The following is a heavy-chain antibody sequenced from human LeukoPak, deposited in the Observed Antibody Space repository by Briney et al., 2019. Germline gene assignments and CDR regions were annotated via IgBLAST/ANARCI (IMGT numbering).Heavy chain of an antibody. CDR2: ISAYNGNT. V-gene: IGHV1-18*01. D-gene: IGHD5-18*01. CDR1: GYTFTSYG. CDR3: ARVFGGGYSYGFDP. J-gene: IGHJ5*02. Sequence: GASVKVSCKASGYTFTSYGISWVRQAPGQGLEWMGWISAYNGNTNYAQKFQGRVTMTRDTSISTAYMELSRLRSDDTAVYYCARVFGGGYSYGFDPWGQGTLVTVSS.